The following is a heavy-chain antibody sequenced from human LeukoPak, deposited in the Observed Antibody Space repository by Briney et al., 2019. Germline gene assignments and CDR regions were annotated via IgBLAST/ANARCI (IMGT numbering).Heavy chain of an antibody. CDR3: ARCGYSDAWSCDH. CDR2: INTGNGNT. V-gene: IGHV1-3*04. J-gene: IGHJ5*02. D-gene: IGHD5-18*01. Sequence: ASVKVSCKASGYTFTSYTIHWVRPAPGQRLEWMGWINTGNGNTEYSQKFQGRVTVTTDTSASTAYMELSSLRSEHTAVYYCARCGYSDAWSCDHWGQGTLVTVSS. CDR1: GYTFTSYT.